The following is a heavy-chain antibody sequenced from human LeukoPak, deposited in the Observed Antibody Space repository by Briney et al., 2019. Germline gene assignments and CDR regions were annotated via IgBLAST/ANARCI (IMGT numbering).Heavy chain of an antibody. CDR2: INPNNGDT. V-gene: IGHV1-2*02. CDR1: GYTFTGHY. D-gene: IGHD6-19*01. J-gene: IGHJ2*01. CDR3: ARDVYTSGWRYFDL. Sequence: XASVXVSCKASGYTFTGHYIHWVRQAPGQGXXWMGWINPNNGDTNYGQKFQGRVTMNRDASIGTAYMEVNSLRYDDTAVYYCARDVYTSGWRYFDLWGRGTPVTVSS.